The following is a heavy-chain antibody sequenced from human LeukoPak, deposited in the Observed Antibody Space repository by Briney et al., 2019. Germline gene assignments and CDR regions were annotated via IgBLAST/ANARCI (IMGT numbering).Heavy chain of an antibody. CDR2: ISGSGGST. V-gene: IGHV3-23*01. J-gene: IGHJ4*02. CDR3: ARESGPTADFDY. D-gene: IGHD2-8*02. Sequence: GGSLRLSCAASGFTFSSYGMSWVRQAPGKGLEWVSAISGSGGSTYYADSVKGRFTISRDNAKNSLYLQVNSLRAEDTAVYYCARESGPTADFDYWGQGTLVTVSS. CDR1: GFTFSSYG.